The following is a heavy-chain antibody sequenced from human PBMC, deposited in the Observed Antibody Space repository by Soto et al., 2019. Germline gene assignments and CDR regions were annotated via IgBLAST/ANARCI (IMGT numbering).Heavy chain of an antibody. V-gene: IGHV3-21*01. J-gene: IGHJ6*02. CDR1: GFTFSSYS. CDR2: ISSSSSYI. CDR3: AREVREGNYYYGMDV. Sequence: PGGSLRLSCAAFGFTFSSYSMNWVRQAPGKGLEWVSSISSSSSYIYYADSVKGRFTISRDKAKNSLYLQMNSLRAEDTAVYYCAREVREGNYYYGMDVWGQGTTVTVSS. D-gene: IGHD3-22*01.